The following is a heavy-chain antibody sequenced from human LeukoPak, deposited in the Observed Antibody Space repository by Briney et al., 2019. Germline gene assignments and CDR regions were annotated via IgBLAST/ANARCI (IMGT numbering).Heavy chain of an antibody. D-gene: IGHD1-26*01. Sequence: ASVKVSCKASGYTFTGYYMHWVRQAPGQGLEWVGWINPNSGGTNYAQKFQGRVTMTRDTSISTAYMELSRLRSDDTAVYYCARCTSGSFNAQFDYWGQGTLVTVSS. CDR2: INPNSGGT. V-gene: IGHV1-2*02. CDR3: ARCTSGSFNAQFDY. CDR1: GYTFTGYY. J-gene: IGHJ4*02.